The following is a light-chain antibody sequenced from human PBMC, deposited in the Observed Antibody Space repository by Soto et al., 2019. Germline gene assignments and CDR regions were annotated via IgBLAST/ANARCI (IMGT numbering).Light chain of an antibody. CDR2: EVS. V-gene: IGLV2-14*01. CDR3: SSYTTTSTLV. J-gene: IGLJ3*02. CDR1: SSDVGGYKY. Sequence: QSVLTQPASVSGSPGKSITISCTGTSSDVGGYKYVSWFQHHPGKAPKLMIYEVSNRPSGVSNRFSGSKSGSTASLTISGLQAEDEADYYCSSYTTTSTLVFGGGTKVTVL.